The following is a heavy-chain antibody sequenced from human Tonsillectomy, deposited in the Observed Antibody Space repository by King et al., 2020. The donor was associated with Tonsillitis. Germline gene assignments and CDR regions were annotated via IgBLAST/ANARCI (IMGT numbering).Heavy chain of an antibody. CDR2: IRSEANSYAT. Sequence: VQLVESGGNLVQPGGSLKLSCAASGFTFSDSAMHWVRQASGKGLEWVGRIRSEANSYATAYAASVKGRLTISRDDSKNTTYLQMNSLKTEDTAVYYCTRLVAWGLGSYSGFDYWGQGTLVTVSS. CDR3: TRLVAWGLGSYSGFDY. J-gene: IGHJ4*02. V-gene: IGHV3-73*01. CDR1: GFTFSDSA. D-gene: IGHD3-10*01.